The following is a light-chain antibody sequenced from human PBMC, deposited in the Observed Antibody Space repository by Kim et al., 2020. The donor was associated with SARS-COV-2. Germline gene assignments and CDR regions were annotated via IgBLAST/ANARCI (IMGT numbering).Light chain of an antibody. Sequence: SLSPGEGATLSCRASQIVNSYYLAWYQQKPGQALRLLIYGASTRATGIPDRFSGSGSGTDFTLTISRLEAEDSALYYCQHFGSSPTFGQGTKLEIK. CDR3: QHFGSSPT. CDR1: QIVNSYY. V-gene: IGKV3-20*01. CDR2: GAS. J-gene: IGKJ2*01.